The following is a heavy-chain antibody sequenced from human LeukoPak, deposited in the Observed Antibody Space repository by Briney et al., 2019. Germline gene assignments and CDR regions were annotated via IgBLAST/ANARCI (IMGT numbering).Heavy chain of an antibody. D-gene: IGHD6-19*01. CDR2: ISSSSSYI. CDR3: ARSSGIAVAGIFDY. J-gene: IGHJ4*02. Sequence: GGSLRLSCAASGFTFSSYSMNWVRQAPGKGLEWVSSISSSSSYIYYADSVKGRFTISRDNSKNTLYLQMNSLRAEDTAVYYCARSSGIAVAGIFDYWGQGTLVTVSS. CDR1: GFTFSSYS. V-gene: IGHV3-21*01.